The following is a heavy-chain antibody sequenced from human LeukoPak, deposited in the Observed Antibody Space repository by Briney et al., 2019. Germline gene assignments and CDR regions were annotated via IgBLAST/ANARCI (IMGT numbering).Heavy chain of an antibody. CDR2: ISGYNGHT. Sequence: ASVKVSCKASGYTFTNYGLSWVRQAPGQGLEWMGWISGYNGHTKYARKVQGRVTMTTDTSTNTAYMELRSLRSDDTAVYYCARGFPSRRNYDSSGYYSYYFDYWGQGTLVTVSS. CDR1: GYTFTNYG. CDR3: ARGFPSRRNYDSSGYYSYYFDY. D-gene: IGHD3-22*01. V-gene: IGHV1-18*01. J-gene: IGHJ4*02.